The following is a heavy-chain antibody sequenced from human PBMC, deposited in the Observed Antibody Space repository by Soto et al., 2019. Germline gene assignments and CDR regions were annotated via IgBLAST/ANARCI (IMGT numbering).Heavy chain of an antibody. D-gene: IGHD3-16*01. CDR2: INPSGGST. Sequence: ASVKVSCKASGYTFTSYYMHWVRQAPGQGLEWMGIINPSGGSTSYAQKFQGRVTMTRDTSTSTVYMELSSLRSEDTAVYYCARDYLLRGDTDYYYYGMDVWGQGTTVTVSS. J-gene: IGHJ6*02. V-gene: IGHV1-46*01. CDR1: GYTFTSYY. CDR3: ARDYLLRGDTDYYYYGMDV.